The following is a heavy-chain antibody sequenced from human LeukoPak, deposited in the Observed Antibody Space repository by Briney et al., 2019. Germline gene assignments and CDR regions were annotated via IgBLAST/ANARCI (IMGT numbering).Heavy chain of an antibody. D-gene: IGHD2-2*01. CDR2: MHYSGTT. CDR1: GGSISGGSISGYH. J-gene: IGHJ5*02. CDR3: ASGGTSCRA. V-gene: IGHV4-61*08. Sequence: PSETLSLTCSVSGGSISGGSISGYHWSWIRQPPGKGLELIAYMHYSGTTHYNPSLKSRVTISVDTSKNQFSLKLSSVTAADTAVYYCASGGTSCRAWGQGTLVTVSS.